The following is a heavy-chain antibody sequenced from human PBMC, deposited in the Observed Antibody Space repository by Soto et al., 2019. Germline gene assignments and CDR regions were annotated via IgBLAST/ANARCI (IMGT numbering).Heavy chain of an antibody. Sequence: QVQLVQSGAEVKKPGSSVKVSCKASGGTFSSYAISWVRQAPGQGLEWMGGIIPIFGTANYAQKFQGRVTITADEATSTAYMELSSLGSEETAVYYCAKDKVGYYESSGYYGVSVPPDSYYGMDVWGQGTTVTVSS. D-gene: IGHD3-22*01. CDR2: IIPIFGTA. J-gene: IGHJ6*02. CDR3: AKDKVGYYESSGYYGVSVPPDSYYGMDV. CDR1: GGTFSSYA. V-gene: IGHV1-69*01.